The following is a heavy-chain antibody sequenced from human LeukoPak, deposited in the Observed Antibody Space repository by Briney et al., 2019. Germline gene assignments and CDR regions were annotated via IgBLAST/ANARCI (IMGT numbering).Heavy chain of an antibody. CDR2: VYYTGST. CDR1: GGILNSFY. V-gene: IGHV4-59*08. J-gene: IGHJ4*02. CDR3: ARWNPVTTSIDY. Sequence: SETLPLTCSVSGGILNSFYWTWIRQPPGKGLEYIGYVYYTGSTNYNPSLKSRVTLRADTSKNQFSLKLTSVTAADTAVYYCARWNPVTTSIDYWGQGILVAVSS. D-gene: IGHD4-17*01.